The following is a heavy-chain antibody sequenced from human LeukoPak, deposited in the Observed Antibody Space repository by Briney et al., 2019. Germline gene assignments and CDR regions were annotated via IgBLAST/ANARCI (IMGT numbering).Heavy chain of an antibody. D-gene: IGHD6-13*01. J-gene: IGHJ4*02. CDR3: ARQYSSSWVGY. CDR2: ISGSGGST. V-gene: IGHV3-23*01. CDR1: GFTFSSYA. Sequence: PGGSLRLSCAASGFTFSSYAMSWVRQAPGKGLEWVSAISGSGGSTYYADSVKGRFTISRDNSKNTLYLQMNSRRAEDTAVYYCARQYSSSWVGYWGQGTLVTVSS.